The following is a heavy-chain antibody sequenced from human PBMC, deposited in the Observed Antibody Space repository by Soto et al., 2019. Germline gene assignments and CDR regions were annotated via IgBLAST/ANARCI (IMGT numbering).Heavy chain of an antibody. CDR1: GFTFSSSA. J-gene: IGHJ6*03. CDR2: VGGNSVST. Sequence: EVRLLESGGDLIQPGGSLRLSCAASGFTFSSSAMSWVRQAPDKGLEWVSAVGGNSVSTFYADSVKGRFTISKDSSKNTLFLKMNSVRAEDTAVYYCAKPRGSSPRGGYYYMDVG. CDR3: AKPRGSSPRGGYYYMDV. V-gene: IGHV3-23*01. D-gene: IGHD6-6*01.